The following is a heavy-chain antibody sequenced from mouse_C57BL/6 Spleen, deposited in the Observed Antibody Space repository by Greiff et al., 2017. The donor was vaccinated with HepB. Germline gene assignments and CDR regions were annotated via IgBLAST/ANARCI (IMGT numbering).Heavy chain of an antibody. V-gene: IGHV1-82*01. CDR2: IYPGDGDT. J-gene: IGHJ2*01. Sequence: QVQLKESGPELVKPGASVKISCKASGYAFSSSWMNWVKQRPGKGLEWIGRIYPGDGDTNYNGKFKGKATLTADKSSSTAYMQLSSLTSEDSAVYFCFITTVVYFDYWGQGTTLTVSS. CDR3: FITTVVYFDY. CDR1: GYAFSSSW. D-gene: IGHD1-1*01.